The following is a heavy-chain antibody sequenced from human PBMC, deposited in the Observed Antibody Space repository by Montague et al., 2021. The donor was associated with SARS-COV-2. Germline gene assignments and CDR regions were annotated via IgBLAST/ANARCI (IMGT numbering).Heavy chain of an antibody. CDR2: INIDGSRT. CDR3: TRSGDGVYYGMDV. CDR1: GFTFSRYW. D-gene: IGHD2-21*02. V-gene: IGHV3-74*03. J-gene: IGHJ6*02. Sequence: SLRLSCAASGFTFSRYWMHWVHQVPGKGLQWVSRINIDGSRTTYADSVKGRFTISRDNAKNTLFLQMNGLRADDTAVYYCTRSGDGVYYGMDVWGQGTTVTVSS.